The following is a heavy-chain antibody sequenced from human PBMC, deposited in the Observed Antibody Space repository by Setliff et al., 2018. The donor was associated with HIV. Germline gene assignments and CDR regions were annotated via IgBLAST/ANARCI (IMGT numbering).Heavy chain of an antibody. CDR3: VTSRYSKGPDAFDI. Sequence: GSLRLSCAASGFIFNIYTMNWVRQSPGKGLEWVSCISSSGTSIYYADSLKGRFTISRDNAKNLLYLQMNSLRAEDTAVYYCVTSRYSKGPDAFDIWGQGTVVTVSS. CDR1: GFIFNIYT. D-gene: IGHD4-4*01. V-gene: IGHV3-21*01. CDR2: ISSSGTSI. J-gene: IGHJ3*02.